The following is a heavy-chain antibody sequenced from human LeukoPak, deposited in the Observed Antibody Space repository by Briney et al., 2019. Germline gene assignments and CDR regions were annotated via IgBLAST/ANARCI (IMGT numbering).Heavy chain of an antibody. Sequence: SETLSLTCTVSGGSISSYYWSWIRQPPGKGLEWIGYIYYSGSTNYNPSLKSRVTISVDTSKNQFSLKLSSVTAADTAVYYCARHKGNYDFWSGYYTVYYYGMDVWGQGTTVTVSS. CDR3: ARHKGNYDFWSGYYTVYYYGMDV. D-gene: IGHD3-3*01. J-gene: IGHJ6*02. CDR1: GGSISSYY. V-gene: IGHV4-59*08. CDR2: IYYSGST.